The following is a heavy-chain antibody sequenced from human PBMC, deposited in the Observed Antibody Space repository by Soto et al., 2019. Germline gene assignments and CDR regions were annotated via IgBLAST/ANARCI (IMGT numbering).Heavy chain of an antibody. D-gene: IGHD3-22*01. Sequence: GGSLRLSCTASGFTFGDYAMSWFRQAPGKGLEWVGFIRSKAYGGTTEYAASVKGRFTISRDDSKSIAYLQMNSLKTEDTAVYYCTRDHSSITMIVVVDTPGGYWGQGTLVTVS. V-gene: IGHV3-49*03. CDR2: IRSKAYGGTT. J-gene: IGHJ4*02. CDR3: TRDHSSITMIVVVDTPGGY. CDR1: GFTFGDYA.